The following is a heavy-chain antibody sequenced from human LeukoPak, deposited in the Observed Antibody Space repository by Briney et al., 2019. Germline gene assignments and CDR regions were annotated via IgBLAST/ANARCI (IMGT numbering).Heavy chain of an antibody. V-gene: IGHV4-59*01. CDR1: GGSISSYY. D-gene: IGHD3-3*01. Sequence: SSETLSLTCTVSGGSISSYYWSWIRQPPGEGLEWIGYIYYSGSTNYNPSLKSRVTISVDTSKNQFSLKLSSVTAADTAVYYCAKRTIFGVHNWFDPWGQGTLVTVSS. CDR3: AKRTIFGVHNWFDP. CDR2: IYYSGST. J-gene: IGHJ5*02.